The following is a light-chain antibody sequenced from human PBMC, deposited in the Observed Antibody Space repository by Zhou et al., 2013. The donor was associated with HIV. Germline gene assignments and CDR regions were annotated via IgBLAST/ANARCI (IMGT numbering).Light chain of an antibody. V-gene: IGKV3D-15*01. CDR1: QSISSN. CDR2: GAS. Sequence: EIVMTQSPATLSVSPGERATLSCRASQSISSNLAWHQQKPGQAPRLLIYGASTRATGIPDRFSGSGSGTDFTLTITSLEPEDFAVYYCQQRTTRITFGQGTRLEIK. J-gene: IGKJ5*01. CDR3: QQRTTRIT.